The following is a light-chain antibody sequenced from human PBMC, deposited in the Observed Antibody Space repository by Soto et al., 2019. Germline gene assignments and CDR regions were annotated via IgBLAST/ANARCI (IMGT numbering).Light chain of an antibody. CDR3: QQYESLPLT. CDR2: DAS. CDR1: QDINKN. J-gene: IGKJ5*01. Sequence: EIQMTQSPSSLSAYVGDRVTITCQASQDINKNLIWYQQKPGKAPKLLIYDASDLETGVPSRFSGSGSGTGFTFTISSLQPEDFATYYCQQYESLPLTFGQGTRLEI. V-gene: IGKV1-33*01.